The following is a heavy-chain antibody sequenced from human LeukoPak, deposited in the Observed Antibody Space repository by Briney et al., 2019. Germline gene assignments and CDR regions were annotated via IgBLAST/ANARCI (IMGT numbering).Heavy chain of an antibody. D-gene: IGHD6-13*01. V-gene: IGHV3-23*01. CDR1: GFTFSRYA. CDR3: ANRNAPGIAGY. CDR2: ISGSGGST. J-gene: IGHJ4*02. Sequence: GGSLRLSCAASGFTFSRYAMSWVRQAPGKGLEWVSAISGSGGSTYYADSVKGRFTISRDNSKNTLYLQMNSLRAEDTAVYYCANRNAPGIAGYWGQGTLVTVSS.